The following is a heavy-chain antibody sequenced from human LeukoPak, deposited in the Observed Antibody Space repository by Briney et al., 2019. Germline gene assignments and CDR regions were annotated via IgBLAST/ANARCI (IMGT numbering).Heavy chain of an antibody. J-gene: IGHJ4*02. CDR3: ARDLGIAHTFDY. CDR1: GFTFSRYW. D-gene: IGHD2/OR15-2a*01. Sequence: GGSLRLSCAASGFTFSRYWMTWVRQAPGKGLEWVSFISSSSSYIYYADSVKGRFTISRDNAKNSLYLQMNSLRAEDTAVFYCARDLGIAHTFDYWGQGTLVTVSS. V-gene: IGHV3-21*01. CDR2: ISSSSSYI.